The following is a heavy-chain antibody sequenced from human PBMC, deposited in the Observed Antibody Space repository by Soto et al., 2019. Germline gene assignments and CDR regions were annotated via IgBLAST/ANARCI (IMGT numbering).Heavy chain of an antibody. CDR3: ARAKKGHQARGSKYYFDY. J-gene: IGHJ4*02. Sequence: ASVKVSCKASGGTFSSYAISWVRQAPGQGLEWMGGIIPIFGTANYAQKFQGRVTITADESTSTAYMELSSLRSEDTAVYYCARAKKGHQARGSKYYFDYWGQGTLVTVSS. CDR1: GGTFSSYA. D-gene: IGHD3-10*01. CDR2: IIPIFGTA. V-gene: IGHV1-69*13.